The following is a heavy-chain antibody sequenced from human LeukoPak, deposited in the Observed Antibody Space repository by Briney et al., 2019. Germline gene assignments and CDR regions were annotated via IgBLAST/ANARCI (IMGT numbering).Heavy chain of an antibody. CDR2: ISGSGGST. D-gene: IGHD3/OR15-3a*01. V-gene: IGHV3-23*01. J-gene: IGHJ4*02. Sequence: GGSLRLSCAASGFTFSSYAMSWVRQAPGKGLEWVSAISGSGGSTHYADSVKGRFTISRDNSKNTLYLQMNSLRAEDTAVYYCASGGTGPVPPITDYWGQGTLVTVSS. CDR3: ASGGTGPVPPITDY. CDR1: GFTFSSYA.